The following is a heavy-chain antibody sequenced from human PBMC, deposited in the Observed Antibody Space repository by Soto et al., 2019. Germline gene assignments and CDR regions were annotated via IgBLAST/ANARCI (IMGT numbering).Heavy chain of an antibody. CDR1: GFSLSTSGVG. CDR2: IYWDDDK. CDR3: AQSRCGGDCLQSYASHYDYGMDV. Sequence: QITLKESGPTLVKPTQPLTLTCSFSGFSLSTSGVGVGWIRQPPGKALEWLTLIYWDDDKRYTPSLRSRLTVTKHTSKNQVVLIMTNTDPVDTATYYCAQSRCGGDCLQSYASHYDYGMDVWGQGTTVTVSS. V-gene: IGHV2-5*02. D-gene: IGHD2-21*02. J-gene: IGHJ6*02.